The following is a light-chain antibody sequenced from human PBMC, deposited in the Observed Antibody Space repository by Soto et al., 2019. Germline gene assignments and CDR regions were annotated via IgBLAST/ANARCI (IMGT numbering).Light chain of an antibody. CDR2: GAS. V-gene: IGKV3-20*01. CDR3: QQYGSSPPIT. CDR1: QSVSSSY. J-gene: IGKJ5*01. Sequence: EVVLPQSPGTLSLSPGERSTLSCRASQSVSSSYLAWYQQRPGQAPRLLIYGASSRAPGIPDRFSGSGSGTDFTLTISRLEPEDFAMYYCQQYGSSPPITFGQGTRLE.